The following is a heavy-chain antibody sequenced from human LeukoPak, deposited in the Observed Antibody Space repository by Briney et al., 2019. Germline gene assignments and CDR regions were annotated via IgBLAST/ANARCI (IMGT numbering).Heavy chain of an antibody. CDR3: ARGLSSSRRFDY. D-gene: IGHD6-13*01. Sequence: ASVKVSCKASGYTFTSYDINRVRQATGQGLEWMGWMNPNSGNTGYAQKFQGRVTMTRNTSISTAYMELSSLRSEDTAVYYCARGLSSSRRFDYWGQGTLVTVSS. J-gene: IGHJ4*02. V-gene: IGHV1-8*01. CDR1: GYTFTSYD. CDR2: MNPNSGNT.